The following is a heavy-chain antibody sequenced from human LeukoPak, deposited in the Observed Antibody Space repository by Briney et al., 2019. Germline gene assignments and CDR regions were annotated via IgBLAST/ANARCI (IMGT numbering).Heavy chain of an antibody. D-gene: IGHD3-22*01. J-gene: IGHJ3*02. V-gene: IGHV1-69*01. CDR1: GGTFSSYA. CDR3: ARPAQIVDYYDKTPPYAFDI. Sequence: SVKVSCKASGGTFSSYAISWVRQAPGQGLEWMGGIIPIFGTANYAQKFQGRVTITADESTSTAYLELSSLRSEDTAVYYCARPAQIVDYYDKTPPYAFDIWGQGTMVTVSS. CDR2: IIPIFGTA.